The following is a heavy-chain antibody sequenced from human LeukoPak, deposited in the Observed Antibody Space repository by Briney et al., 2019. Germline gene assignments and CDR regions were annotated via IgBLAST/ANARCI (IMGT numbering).Heavy chain of an antibody. CDR1: GYTFTSYY. J-gene: IGHJ4*02. V-gene: IGHV1-46*01. Sequence: ASVKVSCKASGYTFTSYYMHWVRQAPGQGLEWMGIINPSGGSTSYAQKFQGRVTMTRDMSTSTVYMELSSLRSEDTAVYYCARERITIFGVVIKIKGPFDYWGQGTLVTVSS. CDR2: INPSGGST. D-gene: IGHD3-3*01. CDR3: ARERITIFGVVIKIKGPFDY.